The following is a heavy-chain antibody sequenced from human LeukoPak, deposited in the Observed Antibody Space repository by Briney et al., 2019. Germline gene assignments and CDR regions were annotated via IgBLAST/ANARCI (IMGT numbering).Heavy chain of an antibody. Sequence: PGGSLRLSCTASGFTFSNYGMHWVRQAPGKGLEWVAFIRYDGSNKYYADSVKGRFTISRDNSKNTLYLQMNSLRAEDTAVYYCAKANPAISVTYYYYYMDVWGKGTTVTISS. J-gene: IGHJ6*03. D-gene: IGHD4-11*01. V-gene: IGHV3-30*02. CDR3: AKANPAISVTYYYYYMDV. CDR1: GFTFSNYG. CDR2: IRYDGSNK.